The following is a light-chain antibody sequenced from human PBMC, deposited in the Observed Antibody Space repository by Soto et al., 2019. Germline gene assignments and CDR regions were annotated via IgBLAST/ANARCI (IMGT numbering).Light chain of an antibody. V-gene: IGKV3-20*01. Sequence: EIVLTQSPGTLSLSPGEGATLSCRASQTISSFLAWYQQKRGQAPRLLIHGASNRATGIPDRFSGSGSGTDFTLTITRLEPEDFAVYYCKQYGGSPRTFGQGTKVEVK. CDR3: KQYGGSPRT. J-gene: IGKJ1*01. CDR1: QTISSF. CDR2: GAS.